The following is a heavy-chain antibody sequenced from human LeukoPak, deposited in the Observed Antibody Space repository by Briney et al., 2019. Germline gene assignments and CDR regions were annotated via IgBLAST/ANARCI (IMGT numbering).Heavy chain of an antibody. D-gene: IGHD1-26*01. J-gene: IGHJ4*02. CDR2: IRQDGSEK. Sequence: GGSLRLSCAASGFTFSSYWMSWVRQAPGKGLEWVANIRQDGSEKYYVDSVKGRFTISRDNAKNSLYLQMNSLRGEDTAVYYCASGIRAFDNWGQGTLVTVSA. CDR3: ASGIRAFDN. V-gene: IGHV3-7*01. CDR1: GFTFSSYW.